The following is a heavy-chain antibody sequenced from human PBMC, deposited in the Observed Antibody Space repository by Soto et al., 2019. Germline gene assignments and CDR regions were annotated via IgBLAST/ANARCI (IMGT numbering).Heavy chain of an antibody. CDR3: ARDYGSGTLNGMDV. J-gene: IGHJ6*02. Sequence: QVQLVQSGAEVKKPGASGKVSCKASGYTFTGYYMHWVRQAPGQGLEWMGWINPNSGGTNHAQKFQGWVTMTSDTSISTAYMELSRLRSDATAVYYCARDYGSGTLNGMDVWGQGTTVTVSS. CDR2: INPNSGGT. CDR1: GYTFTGYY. V-gene: IGHV1-2*04. D-gene: IGHD3-10*01.